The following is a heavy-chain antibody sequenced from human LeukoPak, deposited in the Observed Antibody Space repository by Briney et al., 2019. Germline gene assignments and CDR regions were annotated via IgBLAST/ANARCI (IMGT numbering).Heavy chain of an antibody. J-gene: IGHJ2*01. Sequence: SETLSLTCAVYGGSFRGYYWSWIRQPPGKGLEWIGEINHSGSTNYNPSLKSRVTISVDTSKNQFSLKLSSVTAADTAVYYCAGGLRYQLLSYWYFDLWGRGTLVTVSS. V-gene: IGHV4-34*01. CDR2: INHSGST. D-gene: IGHD2-2*01. CDR1: GGSFRGYY. CDR3: AGGLRYQLLSYWYFDL.